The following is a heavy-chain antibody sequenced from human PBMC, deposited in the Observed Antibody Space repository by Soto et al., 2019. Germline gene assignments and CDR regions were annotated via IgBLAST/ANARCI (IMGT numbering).Heavy chain of an antibody. CDR1: GGSFSGYY. Sequence: SETLSLTCAVYGGSFSGYYWSWIRQPPGKGLEWIGEINHSGSTDYNPSLKSRVTISVDTSKNQFSLKLSSVTAADTAVYYCARDTTVTGYYYYYGMDVWGQGTTVTVSS. J-gene: IGHJ6*02. V-gene: IGHV4-34*01. CDR3: ARDTTVTGYYYYYGMDV. CDR2: INHSGST. D-gene: IGHD4-4*01.